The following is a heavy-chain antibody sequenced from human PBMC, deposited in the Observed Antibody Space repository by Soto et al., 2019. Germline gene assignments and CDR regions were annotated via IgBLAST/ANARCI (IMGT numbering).Heavy chain of an antibody. D-gene: IGHD2-21*01. V-gene: IGHV3-21*01. CDR2: ISSSSSYI. Sequence: PGGSLKLSCAASGFPFSSYYMSWFRQAPGKGLKGVSSISSSSSYIYYADSVKGRFTISRDNAKNSLYLQMNSLRAEDTAVYYCARVERAYCGGDCYDYWGQGTLVTVSS. CDR3: ARVERAYCGGDCYDY. J-gene: IGHJ4*02. CDR1: GFPFSSYY.